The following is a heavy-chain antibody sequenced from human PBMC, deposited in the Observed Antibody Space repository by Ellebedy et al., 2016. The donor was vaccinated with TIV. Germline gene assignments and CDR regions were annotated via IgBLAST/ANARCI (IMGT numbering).Heavy chain of an antibody. CDR1: GFSFSRSD. CDR3: AREITDTADIGWYLDL. Sequence: GESLKISCAASGFSFSRSDMHWVRQPIGKGLEWVSAIGLADDTYYRGSVKGRFTISRKAAKNSLDLQMNSLRAEDTAVYYCAREITDTADIGWYLDLWGRGTLVTVSS. J-gene: IGHJ2*01. CDR2: IGLADDT. V-gene: IGHV3-13*01. D-gene: IGHD5-18*01.